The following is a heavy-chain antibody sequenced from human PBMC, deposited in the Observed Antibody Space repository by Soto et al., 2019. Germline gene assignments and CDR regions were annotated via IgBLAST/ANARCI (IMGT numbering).Heavy chain of an antibody. CDR1: GLSLNNGRLG. CDR3: ALIKDCSRTDSFLAPFDP. J-gene: IGHJ5*02. Sequence: SGPTLVNPTETLTLTCTVSGLSLNNGRLGVSWIRQPPGKALEWLAHIFSNDDKSYSTSLKGRLTISKDTSRSQVVHTMTNMDPVDSATHYGALIKDCSRTDSFLAPFDPWGQGTLVTVSS. CDR2: IFSNDDK. D-gene: IGHD2-2*01. V-gene: IGHV2-26*01.